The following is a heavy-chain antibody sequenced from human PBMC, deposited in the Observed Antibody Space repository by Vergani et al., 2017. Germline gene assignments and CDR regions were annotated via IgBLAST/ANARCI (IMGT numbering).Heavy chain of an antibody. CDR1: GYTFTSYG. CDR3: ARDPDIVVVPAAPYYYYYYGMDV. CDR2: SSAYNGNT. V-gene: IGHV1-18*04. Sequence: QVQLVQSGAEVKKPGASVKVSCKASGYTFTSYGISWVRQAPGQGLEWMGWSSAYNGNTNYAQKLQGRVTMPTDTSTSTAYMELRSLRTDDTAVYYCARDPDIVVVPAAPYYYYYYGMDVWGQXP. J-gene: IGHJ6*02. D-gene: IGHD2-2*01.